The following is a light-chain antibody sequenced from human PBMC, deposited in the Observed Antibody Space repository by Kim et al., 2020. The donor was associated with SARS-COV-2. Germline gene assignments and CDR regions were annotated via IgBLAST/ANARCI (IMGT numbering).Light chain of an antibody. CDR2: DAS. CDR3: QQYDYYWA. CDR1: QNINKY. J-gene: IGKJ1*01. V-gene: IGKV1-5*01. Sequence: SASGGDRVTITCLASQNINKYLAWYQQKPGKAPKVLIYDASSLESGVPSRFSGSGSGTEFTLNINSLQPDDFATYYCQQYDYYWAFGQGTKVDIK.